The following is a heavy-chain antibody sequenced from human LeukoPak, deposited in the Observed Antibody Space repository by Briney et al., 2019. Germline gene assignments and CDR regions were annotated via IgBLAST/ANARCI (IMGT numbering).Heavy chain of an antibody. CDR2: IKQDGSEK. J-gene: IGHJ4*02. CDR1: GFTFSSYS. CDR3: ARPNYYDSSGYCPFDY. Sequence: GGSLRLSCAASGFTFSSYSMNWVRQAPGKGLGWVANIKQDGSEKYYVDSVKGRFTISRDNAKNSLYLQMNSLRAEDTAVYYCARPNYYDSSGYCPFDYWGQGTLVTVSS. V-gene: IGHV3-7*01. D-gene: IGHD3-22*01.